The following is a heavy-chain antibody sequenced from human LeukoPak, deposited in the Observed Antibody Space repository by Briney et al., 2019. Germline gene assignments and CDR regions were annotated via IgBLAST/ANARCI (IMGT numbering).Heavy chain of an antibody. J-gene: IGHJ4*02. D-gene: IGHD5-18*01. CDR1: GFTFSSYA. V-gene: IGHV3-23*01. CDR3: AIWGYIYGYY. Sequence: GGSLRLSCAASGFTFSSYAMSWVRQAPGPGLEWVSAISGSGGSTYYADSVKGRFTISRDNSKNTLYLQMNSLRAEDTAVYYCAIWGYIYGYYWGQGTLVTVSS. CDR2: ISGSGGST.